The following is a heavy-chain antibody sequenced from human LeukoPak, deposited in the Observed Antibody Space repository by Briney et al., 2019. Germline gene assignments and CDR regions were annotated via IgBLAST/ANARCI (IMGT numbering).Heavy chain of an antibody. CDR2: ISPSSGRT. Sequence: ASVKVSCKASGYTFNSYGICWVRQAPGQGLEWMAYISPSSGRTTSTREIQGRLTVTTDTSTSTAYMELRSLRPDDTAVYYCARDMWCSDGNCYLNSFDIWGQGTMVTVSS. J-gene: IGHJ3*02. D-gene: IGHD2-21*01. CDR1: GYTFNSYG. CDR3: ARDMWCSDGNCYLNSFDI. V-gene: IGHV1-18*01.